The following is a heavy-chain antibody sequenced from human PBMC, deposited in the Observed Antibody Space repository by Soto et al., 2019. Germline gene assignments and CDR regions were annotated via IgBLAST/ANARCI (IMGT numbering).Heavy chain of an antibody. Sequence: QVQLQESGPGLVKTSETLSLTCNVSGASLTKSYWSWIRQPPGKGLEWIGNVFYSGTTRYNPSLHSRVSMSVDTSKSHFSLRLSFVTAADTAVYYCARERIGEDYYYGMDVWGQGTTVTVSS. CDR3: ARERIGEDYYYGMDV. D-gene: IGHD2-21*01. J-gene: IGHJ6*02. CDR1: GASLTKSY. V-gene: IGHV4-59*01. CDR2: VFYSGTT.